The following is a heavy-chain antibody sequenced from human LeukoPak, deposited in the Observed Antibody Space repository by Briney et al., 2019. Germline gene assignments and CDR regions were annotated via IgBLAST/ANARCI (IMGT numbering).Heavy chain of an antibody. Sequence: GGSLRLSCAASGFTFSTYWMHWVRQAPGKGLVWVSRISSGGGNTVYADSVKGRFTISRDNAQDTLYLQMDSLRGEDTALYYCAREGELRGAHYMDVWGKGTTVTVSS. CDR3: AREGELRGAHYMDV. J-gene: IGHJ6*03. CDR1: GFTFSTYW. V-gene: IGHV3-74*01. D-gene: IGHD1-26*01. CDR2: ISSGGGNT.